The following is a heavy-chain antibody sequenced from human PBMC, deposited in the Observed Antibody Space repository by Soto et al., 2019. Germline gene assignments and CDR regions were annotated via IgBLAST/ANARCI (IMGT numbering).Heavy chain of an antibody. V-gene: IGHV3-53*01. CDR3: ARSKYTAYYFDY. J-gene: IGHJ4*02. D-gene: IGHD2-21*02. CDR1: GFTVSSNY. CDR2: IYSGGST. Sequence: GRSLRLSCAASGFTVSSNYMSWVLQAPGKGLEWVSVIYSGGSTYYADSVKGRFTISRDNSKNTMYLQMNSMRAEDTAVYYCARSKYTAYYFDYWGQGTLVTVSS.